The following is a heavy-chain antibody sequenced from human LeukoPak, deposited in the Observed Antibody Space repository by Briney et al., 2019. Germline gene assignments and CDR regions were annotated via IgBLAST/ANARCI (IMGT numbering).Heavy chain of an antibody. CDR2: IYSGGNT. CDR3: ARESGAYGYYVRAAFDI. J-gene: IGHJ3*02. V-gene: IGHV3-53*01. CDR1: GFTVSSNY. Sequence: GGSLRLSCAASGFTVSSNYMSWVREAPGKGLGWVSVIYSGGNTYYADSVKGRFTISRDNSKNTLYLQMNSLRAEDTAVYYCARESGAYGYYVRAAFDIWGQGTMVTVSS. D-gene: IGHD4-17*01.